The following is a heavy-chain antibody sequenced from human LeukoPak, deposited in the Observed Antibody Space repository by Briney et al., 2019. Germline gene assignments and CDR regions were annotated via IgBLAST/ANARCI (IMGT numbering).Heavy chain of an antibody. CDR1: EFTFSSYS. Sequence: PGGSLRLSCAASEFTFSSYSMNWVRQAPGKGLEWVSSISSSSSYIYYADSVKGRFTISRDNAKNSLYLQMNSLRAEDTAVYYCARDIPYYYDSSGYYSVDYWGQGTLVTVSS. D-gene: IGHD3-22*01. V-gene: IGHV3-21*01. J-gene: IGHJ4*02. CDR3: ARDIPYYYDSSGYYSVDY. CDR2: ISSSSSYI.